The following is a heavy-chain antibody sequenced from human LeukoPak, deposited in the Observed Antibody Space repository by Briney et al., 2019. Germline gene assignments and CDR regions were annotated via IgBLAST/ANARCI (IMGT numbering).Heavy chain of an antibody. CDR2: IKSKTDGGTT. V-gene: IGHV3-15*01. CDR1: GFTFSSYD. Sequence: GRSLRLSCAASGFTFSSYDMHWVRQSSGKGLEWVGRIKSKTDGGTTDYPAPVRGRFTISRDDSKKTLYLQMHSLQTEDTAVYYCTTDPFFGDYGDYFDYWGQGTLVTVSS. CDR3: TTDPFFGDYGDYFDY. D-gene: IGHD4-17*01. J-gene: IGHJ4*02.